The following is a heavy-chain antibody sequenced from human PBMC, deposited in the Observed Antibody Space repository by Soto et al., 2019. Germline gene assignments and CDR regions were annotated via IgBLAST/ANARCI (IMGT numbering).Heavy chain of an antibody. J-gene: IGHJ6*03. Sequence: GGSLRLSCAASGFTFSSYWMHWVRQAPGKGLVWVSRINSDGSSTSYADSVKGRFTISRDNAKNTLYLQMNSLRAEDTAVYYCAKGYNWNYDRAYYHYYMDVWGKGTTVTVSS. D-gene: IGHD1-7*01. CDR1: GFTFSSYW. CDR2: INSDGSST. V-gene: IGHV3-74*01. CDR3: AKGYNWNYDRAYYHYYMDV.